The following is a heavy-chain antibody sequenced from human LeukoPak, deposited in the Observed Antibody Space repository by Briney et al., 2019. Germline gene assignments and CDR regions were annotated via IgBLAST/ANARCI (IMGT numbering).Heavy chain of an antibody. J-gene: IGHJ4*02. CDR2: ISWNSGSI. Sequence: VRSLRLSCAASGFTFDDYAMHWVRQAPGKGLEWVSGISWNSGSIGYADSVKGRFTISRDNAKNSLYLQMNSLRAEDTALYYCAKDRLGSGWYYFDYWGQGTLVTVSS. CDR3: AKDRLGSGWYYFDY. D-gene: IGHD6-19*01. CDR1: GFTFDDYA. V-gene: IGHV3-9*01.